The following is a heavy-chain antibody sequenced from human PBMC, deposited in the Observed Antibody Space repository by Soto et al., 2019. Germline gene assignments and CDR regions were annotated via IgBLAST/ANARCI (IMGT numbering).Heavy chain of an antibody. CDR1: GGSISSGGYS. J-gene: IGHJ4*02. V-gene: IGHV4-30-2*01. D-gene: IGHD4-17*01. CDR3: ARGMTTVTTFDY. CDR2: IYHSGST. Sequence: QLQLQESGSGLVKPSQTLSLTCAVSGGSISSGGYSWSWIRQPPGKGLEWIGYIYHSGSTYYNPYLKSRVTLSVDRSKNQIALTLSSVTAADTAVYYCARGMTTVTTFDYWGQGTLVTVSS.